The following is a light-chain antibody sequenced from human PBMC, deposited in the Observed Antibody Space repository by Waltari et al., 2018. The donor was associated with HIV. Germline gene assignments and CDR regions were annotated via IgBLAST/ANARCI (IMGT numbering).Light chain of an antibody. V-gene: IGKV1-39*01. Sequence: DIQMTPSPSSLSASVGDRVTITCRASQSMSSFLNWYQQKPGKAPKLLIYGASNLQSGVPSRVSGSGSMTEFTLTISSLQPEDFATYYCQQSFNIPYTFGKGTMLEIK. CDR3: QQSFNIPYT. CDR1: QSMSSF. J-gene: IGKJ2*01. CDR2: GAS.